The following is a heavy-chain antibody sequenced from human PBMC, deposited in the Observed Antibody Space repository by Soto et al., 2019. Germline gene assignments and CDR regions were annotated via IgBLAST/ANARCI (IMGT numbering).Heavy chain of an antibody. J-gene: IGHJ6*02. CDR1: GGTISSYA. Sequence: SVKVSCKACGGTISSYAISWVRQAPGQGLEWMGGIIPIFGTANYAQKFQGRVTITADESTSTAYMELSSLRSEDTAVYYCARGVVIAAMGYYYYGMDVWGQGTTVTVSS. V-gene: IGHV1-69*13. CDR2: IIPIFGTA. CDR3: ARGVVIAAMGYYYYGMDV. D-gene: IGHD6-25*01.